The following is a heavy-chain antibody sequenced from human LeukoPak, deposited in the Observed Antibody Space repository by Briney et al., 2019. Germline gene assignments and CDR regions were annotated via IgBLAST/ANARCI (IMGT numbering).Heavy chain of an antibody. CDR3: AKTLPNWGYDY. J-gene: IGHJ4*02. CDR2: INGDSSYI. D-gene: IGHD7-27*01. Sequence: GGSLRLSCAASGFTFSAYAIDWVRQAPGKGLEWVSSINGDSSYIYYADSVKGRFAISRDNSKNTLYLQMNSLRAEDTAVYYCAKTLPNWGYDYWGQGTLVTVSS. CDR1: GFTFSAYA. V-gene: IGHV3-23*01.